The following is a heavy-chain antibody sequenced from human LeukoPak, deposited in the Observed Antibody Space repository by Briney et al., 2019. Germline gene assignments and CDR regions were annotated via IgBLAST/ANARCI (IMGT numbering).Heavy chain of an antibody. CDR3: ARADDSSSSYFDY. V-gene: IGHV3-23*01. CDR2: ISGSGGSS. J-gene: IGHJ4*02. Sequence: PGGSLRLSCAASGFTFSSYAMSWVRQAPGKGLEWVSAISGSGGSSYYADSVKGRFTISRDNAKKSLYLQMNSLRAEDTAVYYCARADDSSSSYFDYWGQGTLVTVSS. CDR1: GFTFSSYA. D-gene: IGHD6-6*01.